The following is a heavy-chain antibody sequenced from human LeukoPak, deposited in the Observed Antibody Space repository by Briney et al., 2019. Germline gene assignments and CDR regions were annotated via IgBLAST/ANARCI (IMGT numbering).Heavy chain of an antibody. CDR1: GGSFSGYY. J-gene: IGHJ6*02. D-gene: IGHD4-17*01. CDR3: ARDVRTVPYYYYGMDV. CDR2: INHSGST. Sequence: SETLSLTCAVYGGSFSGYYWSWIRQPPGKGLEWIGEINHSGSTNYNPSLESRVTISVDTSKNQFSLKLSSVTAADTAVYYCARDVRTVPYYYYGMDVWGQGTTVTVS. V-gene: IGHV4-34*01.